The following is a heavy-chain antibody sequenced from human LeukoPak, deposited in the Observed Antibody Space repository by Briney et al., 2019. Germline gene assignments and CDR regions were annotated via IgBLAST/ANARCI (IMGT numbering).Heavy chain of an antibody. CDR1: GFAFNFFA. V-gene: IGHV3-21*01. CDR3: ARDSTVTTRAFDI. D-gene: IGHD4-17*01. CDR2: ISSSSSYI. Sequence: GGSLGLSCAASGFAFNFFAMSWVRQVPGKGLEWVSSISSSSSYIYYADSVKGRFTISRDNAKNSLYLQMNSLRAEDTAVYYCARDSTVTTRAFDIWGQGTMVTVSS. J-gene: IGHJ3*02.